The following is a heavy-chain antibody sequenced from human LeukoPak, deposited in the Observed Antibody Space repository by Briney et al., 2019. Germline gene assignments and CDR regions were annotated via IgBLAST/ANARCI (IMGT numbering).Heavy chain of an antibody. J-gene: IGHJ4*02. Sequence: GGSLRLSCAVSGFTFSDYYMTWIRQAPGKGLEWISYITNGGSTIYYADSVRGRFTISRDNTKNSLYLQMNSLRVDDTAVYYCARVGLSGTTFIDYWGQGTLVIVSS. CDR3: ARVGLSGTTFIDY. CDR2: ITNGGSTI. V-gene: IGHV3-11*01. D-gene: IGHD1-1*01. CDR1: GFTFSDYY.